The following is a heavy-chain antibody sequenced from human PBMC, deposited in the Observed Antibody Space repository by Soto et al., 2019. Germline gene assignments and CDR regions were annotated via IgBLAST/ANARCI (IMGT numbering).Heavy chain of an antibody. CDR3: ARGIATGQLDP. J-gene: IGHJ5*02. Sequence: ASVKVSCKASGYTFTRYTMNWVRQAPGQRLEWMGWINPDNGNTKSSQKFQDRVIITRDTSASTAYMDLSSLRSEDTAVYYCARGIATGQLDPWGQGTLVTAPQ. V-gene: IGHV1-3*01. CDR2: INPDNGNT. D-gene: IGHD2-15*01. CDR1: GYTFTRYT.